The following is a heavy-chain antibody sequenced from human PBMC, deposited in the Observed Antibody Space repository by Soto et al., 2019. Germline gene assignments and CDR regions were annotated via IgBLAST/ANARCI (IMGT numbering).Heavy chain of an antibody. V-gene: IGHV3-66*01. CDR2: IYVNDNR. D-gene: IGHD3-10*01. CDR1: RLSVANNY. Sequence: GGSLRLSCAVSRLSVANNYMTWVRQAPGKGLEWVSVIYVNDNRYYAESVKGRFTISRDSSNNTVYLQMNSLRVDDTAVYYCARDYSVSGSYAPWFDPWGKGTLVTLSS. J-gene: IGHJ5*02. CDR3: ARDYSVSGSYAPWFDP.